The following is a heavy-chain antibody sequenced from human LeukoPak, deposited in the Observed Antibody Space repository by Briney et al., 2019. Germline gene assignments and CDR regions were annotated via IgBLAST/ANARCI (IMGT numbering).Heavy chain of an antibody. D-gene: IGHD4-17*01. V-gene: IGHV1-2*04. J-gene: IGHJ4*02. CDR3: ARGPPSPTVTTSWDFDY. Sequence: ASVKVSCKASGYTFTGYYMHWVRQAPGQGLEWMGWINPNSGGTNYAQKFQGWVTMTRDTSISTAYMELSGLRSDDTAVYYCARGPPSPTVTTSWDFDYWGQGTLVTVSS. CDR1: GYTFTGYY. CDR2: INPNSGGT.